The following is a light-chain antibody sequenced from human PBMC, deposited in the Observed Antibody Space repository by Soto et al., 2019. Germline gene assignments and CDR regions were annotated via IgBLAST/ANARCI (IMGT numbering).Light chain of an antibody. CDR1: SGDVGSYNL. Sequence: QSALTQPASVSGSPGQSITISCTGTSGDVGSYNLVSWYQQHPGKAPKLMIYEGSKRPSGVSNRFSGSKSGNTASLTISGLQAEDKADYYCCSYAGSSTWVFGTGTKLTVL. J-gene: IGLJ1*01. CDR2: EGS. CDR3: CSYAGSSTWV. V-gene: IGLV2-23*01.